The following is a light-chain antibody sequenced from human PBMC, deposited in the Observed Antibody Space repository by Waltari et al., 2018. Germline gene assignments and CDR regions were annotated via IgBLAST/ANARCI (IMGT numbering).Light chain of an antibody. CDR1: ISDVGGYNH. Sequence: QSALTQPRSVSGSPGQPVTISCTGTISDVGGYNHVSWYQQHPGETPRLMISAVNKRPSGVPDRFSGSKSGNTASLTISRVEAGDEADYYCQVGDSSSDRVVFGGGTKLTVL. V-gene: IGLV2-11*01. CDR3: QVGDSSSDRVV. CDR2: AVN. J-gene: IGLJ2*01.